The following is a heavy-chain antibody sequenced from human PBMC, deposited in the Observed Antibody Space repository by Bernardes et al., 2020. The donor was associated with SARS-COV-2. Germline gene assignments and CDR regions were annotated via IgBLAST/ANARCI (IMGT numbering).Heavy chain of an antibody. CDR3: AKDLGSLWFGELLYSGFDY. V-gene: IGHV3-23*01. Sequence: GGSLRLSCAASGFTVSSYVMSWVRQAPGKGLEWVSAISGSGGSTYYADSVKGRFTISRDNSKNTLYLKMNSLRAEETAVYYCAKDLGSLWFGELLYSGFDYWGQGTLVTVSS. J-gene: IGHJ4*02. CDR1: GFTVSSYV. CDR2: ISGSGGST. D-gene: IGHD3-10*01.